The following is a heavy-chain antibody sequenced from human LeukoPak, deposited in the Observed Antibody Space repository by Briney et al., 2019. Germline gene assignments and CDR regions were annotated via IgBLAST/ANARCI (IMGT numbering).Heavy chain of an antibody. Sequence: SCKVSGYTLTELSMHWVRQAPGKGLEWVAVISYDGSNKYYADSVKGRFTISRDNSKNTLYLQMNSLRAEDTAVYYCAKAEAYCTNGVCYGGFDYWGQGTLVTVSS. CDR2: ISYDGSNK. CDR3: AKAEAYCTNGVCYGGFDY. J-gene: IGHJ4*02. D-gene: IGHD2-8*01. V-gene: IGHV3-30*18. CDR1: GYTLTELS.